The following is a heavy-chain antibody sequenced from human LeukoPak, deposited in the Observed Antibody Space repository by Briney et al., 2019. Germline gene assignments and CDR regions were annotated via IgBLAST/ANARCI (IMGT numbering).Heavy chain of an antibody. CDR2: INHSGST. CDR3: ARGGVWGSYRPINYFDY. D-gene: IGHD3-16*02. J-gene: IGHJ4*02. CDR1: GGSFSGYY. Sequence: PSETLSLTCAVYGGSFSGYYWSWIRQPPGKGLEWIGEINHSGSTNYNPSLKSRVTISVDTSKNQFSLKLSSVTAADTAVYYCARGGVWGSYRPINYFDYWGQGTLVTVSS. V-gene: IGHV4-34*01.